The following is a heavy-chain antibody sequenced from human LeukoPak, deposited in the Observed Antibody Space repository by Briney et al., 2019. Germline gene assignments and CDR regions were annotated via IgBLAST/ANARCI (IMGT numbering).Heavy chain of an antibody. D-gene: IGHD3-9*01. CDR1: GYSISSGYS. CDR2: IYHSGST. J-gene: IGHJ6*04. Sequence: SETLSLTCAVSGYSISSGYSWGWIRQPPGKGLEWIGSIYHSGSTYYNPSLKSRVTISVDTSKNQFSLKLSSVTAADTAVYYCARGLTRYYYGMDVWGKGTTVTVSS. V-gene: IGHV4-38-2*01. CDR3: ARGLTRYYYGMDV.